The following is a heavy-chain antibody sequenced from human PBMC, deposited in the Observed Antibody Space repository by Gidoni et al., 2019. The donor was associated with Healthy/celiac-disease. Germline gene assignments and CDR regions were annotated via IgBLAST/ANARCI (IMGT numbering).Heavy chain of an antibody. CDR1: GFTFADYT. J-gene: IGHJ4*02. Sequence: EVQLVESGGVVVQPGGSLSLPCAASGFTFADYTMHWVRQAPGKGLEWVSLISWDGGSTYYADSVKGRFTISRDNSKNSLYLQMNSLRTEDTALYYCAKGPRGYDSSGYLDYWGQGTLVTVSS. D-gene: IGHD3-22*01. CDR2: ISWDGGST. CDR3: AKGPRGYDSSGYLDY. V-gene: IGHV3-43*01.